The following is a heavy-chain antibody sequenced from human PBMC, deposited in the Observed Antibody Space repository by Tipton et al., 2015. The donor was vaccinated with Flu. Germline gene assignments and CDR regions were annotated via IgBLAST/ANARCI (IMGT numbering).Heavy chain of an antibody. CDR1: GFTFDDYT. CDR3: AKAYYGSGSYLDY. D-gene: IGHD3-10*01. Sequence: GSLILSCAASGFTFDDYTMHWVRQAPGKGLEWVSLISWDGGSTYYADSVKGRFTISRDNSKNSLYLQMNSLRTEDTALYYCAKAYYGSGSYLDYWGQGTLVTVSS. V-gene: IGHV3-43*01. CDR2: ISWDGGST. J-gene: IGHJ4*02.